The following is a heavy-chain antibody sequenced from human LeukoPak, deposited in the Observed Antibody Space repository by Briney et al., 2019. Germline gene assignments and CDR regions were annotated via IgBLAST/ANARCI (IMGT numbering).Heavy chain of an antibody. CDR2: INYSGST. CDR3: ARTHFDSLGWFDP. D-gene: IGHD3-9*01. Sequence: SETLSLTCTVSGGSISNKYWSWIRQPPGKGLEWIGNINYSGSTYYNPSVKSRVTLSVDVSKNRFSLNLTSVTAADTALYFCARTHFDSLGWFDPWGQGIQVIVSS. CDR1: GGSISNKY. V-gene: IGHV4-59*04. J-gene: IGHJ5*02.